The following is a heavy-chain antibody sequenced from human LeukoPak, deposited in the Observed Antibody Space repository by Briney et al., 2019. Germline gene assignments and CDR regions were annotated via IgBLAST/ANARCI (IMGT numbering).Heavy chain of an antibody. CDR1: GYTFTGYY. D-gene: IGHD6-19*01. J-gene: IGHJ3*02. CDR3: ATTRGGWPPSHDAFDI. CDR2: INPNSGGT. V-gene: IGHV1-2*02. Sequence: ASVKVSCKASGYTFTGYYMHWVRQAPGQGLEWMGWINPNSGGTNYAQKFQGRVTMTRDTSISTAYMELSRLRSDDTAVYYCATTRGGWPPSHDAFDIWGQGTMVTVSS.